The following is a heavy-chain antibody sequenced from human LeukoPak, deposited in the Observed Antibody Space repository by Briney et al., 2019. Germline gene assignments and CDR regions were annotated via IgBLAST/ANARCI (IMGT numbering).Heavy chain of an antibody. CDR1: GYTFTSYY. D-gene: IGHD3-22*01. CDR3: ARDSDYYDNEGAFDY. J-gene: IGHJ4*02. V-gene: IGHV1-46*01. Sequence: ASVKVSCKASGYTFTSYYMHWVRQAPGQGLEWMGIINPSGGSTSYAQKFQGRVTMTRDTSTSTVYMELSRMRSDDTAVYYCARDSDYYDNEGAFDYWGQGTLVTVSS. CDR2: INPSGGST.